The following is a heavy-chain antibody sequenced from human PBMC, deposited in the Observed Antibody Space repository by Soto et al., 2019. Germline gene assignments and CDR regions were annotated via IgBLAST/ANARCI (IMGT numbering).Heavy chain of an antibody. Sequence: QLQLQESGPGLVKPSETLSLTCSVSDDSIKSDKYYWAWIRPPPGKGQELIGRLYSRGNAYYNPSLHPRVTIALDTAKSQFSLKLNSVHAAASAVYFCARPEGLDTISSYFDFWGPGALVTLSS. CDR3: ARPEGLDTISSYFDF. D-gene: IGHD1-1*01. J-gene: IGHJ4*02. CDR1: DDSIKSDKYY. CDR2: LYSRGNA. V-gene: IGHV4-39*01.